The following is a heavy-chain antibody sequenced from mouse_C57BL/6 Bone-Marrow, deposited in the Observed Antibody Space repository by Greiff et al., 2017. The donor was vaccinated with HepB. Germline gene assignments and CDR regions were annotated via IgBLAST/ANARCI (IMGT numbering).Heavy chain of an antibody. CDR3: ARTDYGSWFAY. CDR1: GYTFTDYY. CDR2: IYPGSGNT. V-gene: IGHV1-76*01. D-gene: IGHD1-1*01. Sequence: QVHVKQSGAELVRPGASVKLSCKASGYTFTDYYINWVKQRPGQGLEWIARIYPGSGNTYYNEKFKGKATLTAEKSSSTAYMQLSSLTSEDSAVYFCARTDYGSWFAYWGQGTLVAVSA. J-gene: IGHJ3*01.